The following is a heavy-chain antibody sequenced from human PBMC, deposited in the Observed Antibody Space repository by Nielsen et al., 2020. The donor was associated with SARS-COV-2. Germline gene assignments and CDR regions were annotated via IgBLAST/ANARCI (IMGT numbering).Heavy chain of an antibody. V-gene: IGHV3-30-3*01. CDR2: ISYDGSNK. D-gene: IGHD1-1*01. J-gene: IGHJ4*02. CDR3: ARDIGWKGLYSDY. Sequence: GESLKISCAASGFTFSSYAMHWVRQAPGKGLEWVAVISYDGSNKYYADSVKGRFTISRDNSKNTLYLQMNSLRAEDTAVYYCARDIGWKGLYSDYWGRGTLVTVSS. CDR1: GFTFSSYA.